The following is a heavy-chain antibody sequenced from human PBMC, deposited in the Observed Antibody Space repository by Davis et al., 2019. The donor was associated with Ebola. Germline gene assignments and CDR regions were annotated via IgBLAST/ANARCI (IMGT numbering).Heavy chain of an antibody. V-gene: IGHV4-59*01. CDR3: ARDSGLGMDV. J-gene: IGHJ6*02. CDR1: GGPISSYY. D-gene: IGHD3-10*01. Sequence: MPSETLSLTCTVSGGPISSYYWSWIRQPPGKGLEWIGYIYYSGSTNYNPSLKSRVTISVDTSKNQFSLKLSSVTAADTAVYYCARDSGLGMDVWGQGTTVTVSS. CDR2: IYYSGST.